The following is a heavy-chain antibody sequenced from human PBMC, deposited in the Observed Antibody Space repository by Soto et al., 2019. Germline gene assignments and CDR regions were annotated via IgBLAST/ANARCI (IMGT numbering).Heavy chain of an antibody. D-gene: IGHD3-10*01. V-gene: IGHV1-3*01. CDR3: ARDPGSGSPLDY. Sequence: ASVKVSCKASGYTFTSYAMHWVRQAPGQRLEWMGWINAGNGNTKYSQKFQGRVTITRDTSASTAYMELSSLRSEDTAVYYCARDPGSGSPLDYWGQGTLVTVSS. CDR2: INAGNGNT. CDR1: GYTFTSYA. J-gene: IGHJ4*02.